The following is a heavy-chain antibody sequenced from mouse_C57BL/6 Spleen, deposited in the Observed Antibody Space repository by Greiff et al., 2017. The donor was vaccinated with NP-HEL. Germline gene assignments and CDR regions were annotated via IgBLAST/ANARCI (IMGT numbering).Heavy chain of an antibody. CDR2: IYPGDGDT. CDR1: GYAFSSYW. CDR3: ARSRGNYDYAMDY. V-gene: IGHV1-80*01. J-gene: IGHJ4*01. Sequence: QVQLKQSGAELVKPGASVKISCKASGYAFSSYWMNWVKQRPGKGLEWIGQIYPGDGDTNYNGKFKGKATLTADKSSSTAYMQLSSLTSEDSAVYFCARSRGNYDYAMDYWGQGTSVTVSS. D-gene: IGHD2-1*01.